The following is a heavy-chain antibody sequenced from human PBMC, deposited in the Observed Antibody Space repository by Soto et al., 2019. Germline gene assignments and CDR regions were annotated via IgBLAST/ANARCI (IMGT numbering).Heavy chain of an antibody. CDR2: TASRAESYTT. J-gene: IGHJ4*02. CDR1: GFTFSDHF. CDR3: AREDILGARSFDY. D-gene: IGHD1-26*01. Sequence: PGGSLRLSCAASGFTFSDHFMDWVRQAPGKGLEWVGRTASRAESYTTGYAASVKGRFTISRDDSKNSLYLQMNSLRDEDTAVYYCAREDILGARSFDYWGQGTLVTVSS. V-gene: IGHV3-72*01.